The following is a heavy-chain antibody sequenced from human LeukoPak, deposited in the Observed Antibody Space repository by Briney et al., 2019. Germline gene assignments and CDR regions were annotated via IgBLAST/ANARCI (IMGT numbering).Heavy chain of an antibody. CDR2: IHHRGST. D-gene: IGHD3-10*01. CDR3: ARYPSYGSGSYRWSDT. V-gene: IGHV4-4*02. Sequence: SGTLSLTCAVSGGSLSSSNWWSGARQPPGKGLEWIEEIHHRGSTHYTPSPKSRVTISVDMPKTHFSLKLTSATAADTAVYYCARYPSYGSGSYRWSDTWGQGTLVTVSS. J-gene: IGHJ5*02. CDR1: GGSLSSSNW.